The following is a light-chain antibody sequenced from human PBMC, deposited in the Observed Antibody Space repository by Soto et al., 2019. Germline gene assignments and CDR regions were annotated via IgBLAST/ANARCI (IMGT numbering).Light chain of an antibody. Sequence: EIVLTQSPGTLSLSPGERATLSCRASQSVSSSYLAWYQQKPGQAPRLLIYGASSRATGIPDMFSGSGSGTDFTLTIIRLEPEDFAVYYCQQYGSSPTFTFVQGTKLEIK. J-gene: IGKJ2*01. CDR3: QQYGSSPTFT. CDR1: QSVSSSY. CDR2: GAS. V-gene: IGKV3-20*01.